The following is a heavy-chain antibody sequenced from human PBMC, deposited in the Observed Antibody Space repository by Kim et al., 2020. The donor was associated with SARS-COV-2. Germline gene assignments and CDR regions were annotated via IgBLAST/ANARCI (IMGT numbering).Heavy chain of an antibody. CDR3: ARLLSGSGTTACDS. Sequence: GGSLRLSCAASGFTFSDYFMTWIRQAPGKGLESISFISSSSSSTKYADSVKGRFTISRDNARNSLYLQMNSLRADDTAVYYCARLLSGSGTTACDSWGQG. CDR1: GFTFSDYF. D-gene: IGHD3-10*01. V-gene: IGHV3-11*03. J-gene: IGHJ4*02. CDR2: ISSSSSST.